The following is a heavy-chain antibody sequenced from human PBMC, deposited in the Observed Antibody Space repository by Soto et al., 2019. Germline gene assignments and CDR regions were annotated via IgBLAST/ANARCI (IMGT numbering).Heavy chain of an antibody. V-gene: IGHV3-21*01. CDR2: ISSSSSYI. J-gene: IGHJ4*02. D-gene: IGHD5-12*01. CDR3: AREVSKYRGYDFDY. CDR1: GFTFSSYS. Sequence: EVQLVESGGGLVKPGGSLRLSCAASGFTFSSYSMNWVRQAPGKGLEWVASISSSSSYIYYADSVKGRFTIYRDNAKNSLYLQMNSLRAEDTAVYYCAREVSKYRGYDFDYWGQGTLVPVSS.